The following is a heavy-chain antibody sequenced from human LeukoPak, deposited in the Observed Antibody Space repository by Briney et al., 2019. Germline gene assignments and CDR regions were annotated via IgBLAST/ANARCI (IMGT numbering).Heavy chain of an antibody. V-gene: IGHV4-39*02. D-gene: IGHD2-15*01. CDR3: ARVSCSGGACPFGSWFDP. CDR1: GGSITSGRYY. J-gene: IGHJ5*02. Sequence: PSETLSLTCTVSGGSITSGRYYWGWIRQPPGKGLEWIGSIYYSGSTYYNPSLKSRVTISVDTSNKLFSLKLSSVTAADTAVYYCARVSCSGGACPFGSWFDPWGQGTLVTVSS. CDR2: IYYSGST.